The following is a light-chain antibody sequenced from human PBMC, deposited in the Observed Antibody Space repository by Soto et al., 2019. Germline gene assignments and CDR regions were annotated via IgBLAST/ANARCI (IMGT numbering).Light chain of an antibody. CDR3: QEYNTNSRT. Sequence: IQMTQSPSTLSAYVGDTVTITCRASERIYSWLAWYKQIPGKAPQLLIYKTSTLQGGVPSRFSGTGSGAEYTLTISILQPDDVATYVCQEYNTNSRTFGQGTRV. CDR2: KTS. CDR1: ERIYSW. V-gene: IGKV1-5*03. J-gene: IGKJ1*01.